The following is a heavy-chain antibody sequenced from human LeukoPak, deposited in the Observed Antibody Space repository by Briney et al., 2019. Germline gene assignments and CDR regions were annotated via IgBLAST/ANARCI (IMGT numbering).Heavy chain of an antibody. Sequence: PSQTLSLTCTVSGGSISSGGYYWSWIRQHPGKGLEWIGYIYYSGSTYYNPSLKSRVTISVDTSKNQFSLKLSSVTAADTAVYYCARDSSLSLNFFDNWGQGTLVTVSS. CDR1: GGSISSGGYY. V-gene: IGHV4-30-4*08. CDR2: IYYSGST. J-gene: IGHJ4*02. CDR3: ARDSSLSLNFFDN. D-gene: IGHD6-6*01.